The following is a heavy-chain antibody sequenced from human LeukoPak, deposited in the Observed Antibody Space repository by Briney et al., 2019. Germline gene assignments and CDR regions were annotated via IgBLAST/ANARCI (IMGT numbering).Heavy chain of an antibody. CDR1: GFTFSSYA. J-gene: IGHJ5*02. D-gene: IGHD6-13*01. Sequence: HAGGSLRLSCAASGFTFSSYAIHWVRQAPGKGLEWVAVISYDGSNKYYADSVKGRFTISRDNSKNTLYLQMYSLRAEDTAVYYCARVGGPSYSSSWYWFDPWGQGTLVTVYS. CDR2: ISYDGSNK. V-gene: IGHV3-30*04. CDR3: ARVGGPSYSSSWYWFDP.